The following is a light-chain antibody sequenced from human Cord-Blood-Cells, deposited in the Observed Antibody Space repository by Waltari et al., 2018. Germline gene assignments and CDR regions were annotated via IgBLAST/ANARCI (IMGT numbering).Light chain of an antibody. CDR3: QQYYSTPFT. V-gene: IGKV4-1*01. CDR2: WAS. Sequence: DIVMTQSPDSLAVSLGERAPITCKSSPSVLYSSNNKNYLAWYQQKPGQPPKLLIYWASTRESGVPDRFSGSGSGTDFTLTISSLQAEDVAVYYCQQYYSTPFTFGPGTKVDIK. J-gene: IGKJ3*01. CDR1: PSVLYSSNNKNY.